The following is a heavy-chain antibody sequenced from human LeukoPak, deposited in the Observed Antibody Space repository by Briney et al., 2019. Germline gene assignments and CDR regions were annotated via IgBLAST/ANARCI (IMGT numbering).Heavy chain of an antibody. D-gene: IGHD3-22*01. CDR1: GGSISSSNW. CDR3: ARDGRGYYDSSGSTHALVYGMDV. Sequence: PSGTLSLTYAVSGGSISSSNWWSWVRQPPGKGLEWIGEIYHSGSTNYNPSLKSRVTISVDKSKNQFSLKLSSVTAADTAVYYCARDGRGYYDSSGSTHALVYGMDVWGQGTTVTVSS. V-gene: IGHV4-4*02. CDR2: IYHSGST. J-gene: IGHJ6*02.